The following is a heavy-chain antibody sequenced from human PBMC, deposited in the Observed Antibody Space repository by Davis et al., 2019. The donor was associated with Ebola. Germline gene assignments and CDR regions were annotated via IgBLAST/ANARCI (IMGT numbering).Heavy chain of an antibody. V-gene: IGHV1-3*01. J-gene: IGHJ6*02. CDR3: ARGDYGSYYYLYGWDA. Sequence: ASVTVSCKASGYTFIDYAIHWVRQAPGQGLEWVGFIHARNGNTKYSQRVQGRFTFTRDTVASTVYMELTSLRSEDTAVYYCARGDYGSYYYLYGWDAWGQGTSVTVSS. CDR2: IHARNGNT. CDR1: GYTFIDYA. D-gene: IGHD3-16*01.